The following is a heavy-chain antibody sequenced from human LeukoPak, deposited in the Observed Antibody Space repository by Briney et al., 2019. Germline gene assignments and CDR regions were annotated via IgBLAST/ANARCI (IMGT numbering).Heavy chain of an antibody. Sequence: ASVKVSCKASGYTFTGYYMHWVRQAPGQGLEWMGWTNTNSGGTNYAQKFQGRVTMTRDTSISTAYMELSKLRSDDTAVYYCARVLPVVVAAHDAFDIWGQGTMVTVSS. CDR1: GYTFTGYY. CDR2: TNTNSGGT. J-gene: IGHJ3*02. D-gene: IGHD2-15*01. CDR3: ARVLPVVVAAHDAFDI. V-gene: IGHV1-2*02.